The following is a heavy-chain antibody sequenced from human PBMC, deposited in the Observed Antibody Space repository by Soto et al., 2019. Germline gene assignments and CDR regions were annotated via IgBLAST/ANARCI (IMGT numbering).Heavy chain of an antibody. V-gene: IGHV4-59*01. CDR3: ATRRYFEWAFDY. CDR1: DCSIDSYS. D-gene: IGHD3-9*01. Sequence: PSHTLSRTCTASDCSIDSYSWCLIRQPPGKGLEWIGYIHYSGNTNYNPSLKSRVSISVATSKNQFSLNLRSVTAADTAVYYCATRRYFEWAFDYWGQGMLVTVS. J-gene: IGHJ4*02. CDR2: IHYSGNT.